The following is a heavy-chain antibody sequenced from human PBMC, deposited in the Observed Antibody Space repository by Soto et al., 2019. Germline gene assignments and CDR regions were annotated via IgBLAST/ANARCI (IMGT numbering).Heavy chain of an antibody. V-gene: IGHV1-18*04. CDR3: ARVGDIVVVGPWFDP. CDR1: GYIFTNYG. J-gene: IGHJ5*02. CDR2: ISADNGDT. Sequence: QVHLVQSGAEVKKPRASVKVSCKASGYIFTNYGITWVRQAPGQGLEWMGWISADNGDTKYAQSLQDRVTMTTDTSTSTAYMELRSLRSDDTAVYYCARVGDIVVVGPWFDPWGQGSLLTVSS. D-gene: IGHD2-2*01.